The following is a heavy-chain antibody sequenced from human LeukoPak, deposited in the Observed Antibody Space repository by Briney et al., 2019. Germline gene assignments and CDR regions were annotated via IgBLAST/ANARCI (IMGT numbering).Heavy chain of an antibody. D-gene: IGHD4-17*01. CDR1: GGSINSDTYY. CDR3: ARDRGITTARRAPSWFDP. V-gene: IGHV4-61*02. CDR2: IYTTGGP. Sequence: SQTLSLTCTVSGGSINSDTYYWTWIRQPAGKGLEWIGRIYTTGGPSYNPSLKSRVTMSIDTSKNQFSLDLNSVSAADTAVYYCARDRGITTARRAPSWFDPWGQGILVTVSS. J-gene: IGHJ5*02.